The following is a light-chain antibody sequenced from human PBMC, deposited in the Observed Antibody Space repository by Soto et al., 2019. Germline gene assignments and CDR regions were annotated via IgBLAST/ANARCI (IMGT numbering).Light chain of an antibody. CDR3: QQYNTWPPGT. CDR1: HRVSSN. Sequence: EKELSHSPATVSATEGDRATLSCRASHRVSSNLAWYQQKPCESPRLLMYCAATRAAGILARFSGSGSGTEVTLTIISRLSEDFAAYYCQQYNTWPPGTFGQGTKVDIK. J-gene: IGKJ1*01. CDR2: CAA. V-gene: IGKV3-15*01.